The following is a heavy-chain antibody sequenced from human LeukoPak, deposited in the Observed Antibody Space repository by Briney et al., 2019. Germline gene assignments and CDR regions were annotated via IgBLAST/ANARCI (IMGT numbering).Heavy chain of an antibody. CDR2: TYYRSKWYN. J-gene: IGHJ5*02. Sequence: SQTLSLTCAISGDSVSSNSAAWNWIRQSPSRGLEWLGRTYYRSKWYNDYAVSVKSRITINPDTSMNQFSLQLNSVTPEYTAVYYCARDKITGTRKTNWFDPWGQGTLVTVSS. V-gene: IGHV6-1*01. D-gene: IGHD1-7*01. CDR1: GDSVSSNSAA. CDR3: ARDKITGTRKTNWFDP.